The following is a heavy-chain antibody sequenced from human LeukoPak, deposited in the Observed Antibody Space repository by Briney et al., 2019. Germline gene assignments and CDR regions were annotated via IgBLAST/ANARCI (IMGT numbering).Heavy chain of an antibody. CDR1: GGSFSGYY. Sequence: SETLSLTCAVYGGSFSGYYWSWIRQPPGKGLEWIGEINHSGSTNYNPSLKSRVTISVDTSKNQFSLKLSSVTAVDTAVYYCARGRSSSWYGGVYFDYWGQGTLVTVSS. J-gene: IGHJ4*02. D-gene: IGHD6-13*01. CDR3: ARGRSSSWYGGVYFDY. V-gene: IGHV4-34*01. CDR2: INHSGST.